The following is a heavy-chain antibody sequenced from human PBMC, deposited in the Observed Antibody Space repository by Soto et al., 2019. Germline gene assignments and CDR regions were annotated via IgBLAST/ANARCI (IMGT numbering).Heavy chain of an antibody. V-gene: IGHV1-46*01. CDR1: GYTFTSYY. J-gene: IGHJ6*02. CDR2: INPSGGST. Sequence: ASVKVSCKASGYTFTSYYMHCVRQAPGQGLEWMGIINPSGGSTSYAQKFQGRVTMTRDTSTSTVYMELSSLRSEDTAVYYCASNAAAAWQQGDYCMDVWGQGTTVTVSS. CDR3: ASNAAAAWQQGDYCMDV. D-gene: IGHD6-13*01.